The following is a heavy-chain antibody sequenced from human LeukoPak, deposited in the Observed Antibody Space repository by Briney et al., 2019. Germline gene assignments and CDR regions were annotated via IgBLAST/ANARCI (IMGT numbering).Heavy chain of an antibody. CDR1: GYSISSGYY. Sequence: SETLSLTCAVSGYSISSGYYWGWIRQPPGKGLESIGSIYHSGSTYYNPSLKSRVTISVDTSKNQFSLKLSSVTAADTAVYYCARDAYYYGRGFDPWGQGTLVTVSS. CDR2: IYHSGST. J-gene: IGHJ5*02. V-gene: IGHV4-38-2*02. D-gene: IGHD3-10*01. CDR3: ARDAYYYGRGFDP.